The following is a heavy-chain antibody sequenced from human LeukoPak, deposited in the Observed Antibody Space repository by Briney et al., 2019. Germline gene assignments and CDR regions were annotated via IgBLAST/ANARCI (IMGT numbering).Heavy chain of an antibody. V-gene: IGHV3-7*01. CDR2: IKQDGSEK. CDR1: GFSFSSYW. Sequence: GGSLRLSCAASGFSFSSYWMTWFRQAPGKGLEWVANIKQDGSEKYYVDSVKGRFTISRDNAKNSLYLQMNSLRAEDTAVYYCSRETNDFWSGRRIDYWGQGALVTVS. CDR3: SRETNDFWSGRRIDY. J-gene: IGHJ4*02. D-gene: IGHD3-3*01.